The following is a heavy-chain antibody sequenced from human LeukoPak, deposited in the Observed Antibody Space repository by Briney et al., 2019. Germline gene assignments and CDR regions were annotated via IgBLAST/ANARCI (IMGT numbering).Heavy chain of an antibody. D-gene: IGHD6-19*01. V-gene: IGHV5-51*01. CDR3: ARLWYSSGWYVGYFDY. CDR2: IYPCDSDT. Sequence: GESLKISCKGSGYSFTSYWIGWVRQMPGKGLEWMGIIYPCDSDTGYSPSFQGQVTISADKSISTAYLHWSSLKASDTAMYYCARLWYSSGWYVGYFDYWGQGTLVTVSS. J-gene: IGHJ4*02. CDR1: GYSFTSYW.